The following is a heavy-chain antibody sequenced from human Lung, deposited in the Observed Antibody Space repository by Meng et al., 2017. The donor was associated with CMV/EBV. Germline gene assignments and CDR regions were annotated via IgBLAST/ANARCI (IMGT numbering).Heavy chain of an antibody. J-gene: IGHJ5*02. CDR1: GYTFGDYF. Sequence: ASVXVSCKAFGYTFGDYFMHWVRQAPGQGLEWMGWINPRSGDTSYAQEFQGRVTMTRDTAISATYMELRRLRPDDTAVYYCARCNYYYDSSGPFGPWGQGTLVTVSS. CDR3: ARCNYYYDSSGPFGP. D-gene: IGHD3-22*01. CDR2: INPRSGDT. V-gene: IGHV1-2*02.